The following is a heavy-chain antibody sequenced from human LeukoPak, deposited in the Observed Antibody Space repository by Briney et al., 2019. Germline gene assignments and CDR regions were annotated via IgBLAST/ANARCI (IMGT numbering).Heavy chain of an antibody. CDR2: IKQGGSEK. V-gene: IGHV3-7*01. J-gene: IGHJ4*02. CDR1: GFTFSSYW. D-gene: IGHD3-10*01. CDR3: ARDRVWFGELFSFDY. Sequence: GGSLRLSCAASGFTFSSYWMSWVRQAPGKGLEWVANIKQGGSEKYYVDSVKGRFTISRDNAKNSLYLQMNSLRAEDTAVYYCARDRVWFGELFSFDYWGQGTLVTVSS.